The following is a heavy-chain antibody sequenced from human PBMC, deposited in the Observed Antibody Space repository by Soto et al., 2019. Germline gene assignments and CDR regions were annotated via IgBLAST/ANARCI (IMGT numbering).Heavy chain of an antibody. CDR2: IFYSGGT. V-gene: IGHV4-39*01. CDR1: GGSILDSTYY. Sequence: QLLLQESGPGLVKPSETLSLTCTVSGGSILDSTYYWAWIRQSPGKGLEWIGTIFYSGGTFYTPCLKSRVTMSVDTSNNQLSLKLSSVTPDDTAVHHCARQASGYYYGWFDPWGQGTLVTVSS. D-gene: IGHD3-22*01. J-gene: IGHJ5*02. CDR3: ARQASGYYYGWFDP.